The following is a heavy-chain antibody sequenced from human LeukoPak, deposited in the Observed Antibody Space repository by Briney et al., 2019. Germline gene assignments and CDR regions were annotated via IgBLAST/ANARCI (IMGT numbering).Heavy chain of an antibody. Sequence: SETLSLTCAVYGGSFSGYYWSWIRQPPGKGLEWIGEINHSGSTNYNPSLTSRVTISVDTSKNQFSLKLSSVTAADTAVYYCARTFRESYYDFWSGYSTLDYWGQGTLVTVSS. CDR3: ARTFRESYYDFWSGYSTLDY. CDR2: INHSGST. J-gene: IGHJ4*02. CDR1: GGSFSGYY. D-gene: IGHD3-3*01. V-gene: IGHV4-34*01.